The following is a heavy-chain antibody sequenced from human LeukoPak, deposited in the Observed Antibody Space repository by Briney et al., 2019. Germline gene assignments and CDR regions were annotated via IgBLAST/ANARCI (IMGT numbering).Heavy chain of an antibody. CDR3: AKDRGSGLQLDFQH. Sequence: GGSLRLSCAASGFTFSSYEMNWVRQAPGKGLDWVSYISTSGSTIYYADSVKGRFTISRDNAKNSLYLQMNSLRAEDTALYYCAKDRGSGLQLDFQHWGQGTLVTVSS. J-gene: IGHJ1*01. V-gene: IGHV3-48*03. D-gene: IGHD5-24*01. CDR1: GFTFSSYE. CDR2: ISTSGSTI.